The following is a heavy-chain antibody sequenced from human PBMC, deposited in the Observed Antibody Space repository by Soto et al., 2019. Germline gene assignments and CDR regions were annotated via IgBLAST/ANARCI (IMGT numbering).Heavy chain of an antibody. Sequence: PGGSLRFSCAASGFTISRYWMSWVRQAPGKGLEWVANIKQDGSEKYYVDSVKGRFTISRDNAKNSLFLQMNSLRAEDTAVYYCASLDTAMVTTPDYWGQGTLVTVSS. CDR2: IKQDGSEK. J-gene: IGHJ4*02. D-gene: IGHD5-18*01. CDR1: GFTISRYW. V-gene: IGHV3-7*05. CDR3: ASLDTAMVTTPDY.